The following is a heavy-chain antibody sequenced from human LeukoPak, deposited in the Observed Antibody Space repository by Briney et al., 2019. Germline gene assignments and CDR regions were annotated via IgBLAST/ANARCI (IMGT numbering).Heavy chain of an antibody. Sequence: RPGGSLRLSCAASGFTFDDYGMSWVRQAPGRGLEWVSGINWNGGSTGYADSVKGRFTISRDNAKNSLYLQMNSLRAEDTALYYCARGGSGYYTFSFFDYWGQGTLVTVSS. D-gene: IGHD3-22*01. V-gene: IGHV3-20*04. CDR2: INWNGGST. J-gene: IGHJ4*02. CDR3: ARGGSGYYTFSFFDY. CDR1: GFTFDDYG.